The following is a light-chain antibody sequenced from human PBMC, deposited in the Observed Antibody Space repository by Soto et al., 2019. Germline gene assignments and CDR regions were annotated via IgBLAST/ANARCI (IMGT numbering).Light chain of an antibody. CDR1: QSVSSR. Sequence: EIVMTQSPTNLSVSPGERVTLSCRASQSVSSRVAWYQQKPGQAPRLLISGASTRATGTPARFIGSGSGTDFTLTISSLQSEDFATYYCQQYNSYPRTFGQGTKVDIK. CDR2: GAS. CDR3: QQYNSYPRT. V-gene: IGKV3-15*01. J-gene: IGKJ1*01.